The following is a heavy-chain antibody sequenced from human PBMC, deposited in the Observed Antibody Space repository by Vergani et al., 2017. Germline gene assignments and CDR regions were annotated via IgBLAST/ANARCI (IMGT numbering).Heavy chain of an antibody. V-gene: IGHV1-69*08. CDR1: VGTFSSYT. CDR3: AREGSGSYYNYYYGMDV. J-gene: IGHJ6*02. D-gene: IGHD3-10*01. CDR2: IIPILGIA. Sequence: QVQLVQSGAEVKKPGSSVKVSCKASVGTFSSYTISWVRQAPGQGLEWMGRIIPILGIANYAQKFQGRVTITADKSTSTAYMELSSLRSEDTAVYYCAREGSGSYYNYYYGMDVWGQGTTVTVSS.